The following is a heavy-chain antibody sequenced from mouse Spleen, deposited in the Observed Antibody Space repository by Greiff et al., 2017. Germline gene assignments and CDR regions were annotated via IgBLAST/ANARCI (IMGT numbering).Heavy chain of an antibody. D-gene: IGHD2-1*01. CDR1: GFTFSDYG. Sequence: EVQVVESGGGLVKPGGSLKLSCAASGFTFSDYGMHWVRQAPEKGLEWVAYISSGSSTIYYADTVKGRFTISRDNAKNTLFLQMTSLRSEDTAMYYCARHGNYGFAYWGQGTLVTVSA. J-gene: IGHJ3*01. V-gene: IGHV5-17*01. CDR3: ARHGNYGFAY. CDR2: ISSGSSTI.